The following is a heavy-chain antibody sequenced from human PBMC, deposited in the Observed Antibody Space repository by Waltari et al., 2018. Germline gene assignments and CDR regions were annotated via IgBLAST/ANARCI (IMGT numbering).Heavy chain of an antibody. CDR2: IIPIFGTA. D-gene: IGHD6-13*01. J-gene: IGHJ1*01. V-gene: IGHV1-69*08. Sequence: QVQLVQSGAEVKKPGSSVKVSCKASGGTFSSYAISWVRQAPGKGLEWMGRIIPIFGTANYAQKFQGRVTITADKSTSTAYMELSSLRSEDTAVYYCARDQNYSSSWYWYFQHWGQGTLVTVSS. CDR1: GGTFSSYA. CDR3: ARDQNYSSSWYWYFQH.